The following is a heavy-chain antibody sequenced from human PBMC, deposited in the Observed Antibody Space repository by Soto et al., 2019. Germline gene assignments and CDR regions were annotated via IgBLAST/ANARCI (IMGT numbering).Heavy chain of an antibody. Sequence: GGSLRLSCGASGFTFSSYSMTWVRQAPGTGLEWVANINQDGSEKYYVDSVKGRFTISRDNAKNSLYLRMNSLRAEDTAVYYCARDLSPYNWNYGVFDYWGQGTLVTVSS. CDR2: INQDGSEK. V-gene: IGHV3-7*01. CDR1: GFTFSSYS. D-gene: IGHD1-7*01. CDR3: ARDLSPYNWNYGVFDY. J-gene: IGHJ4*02.